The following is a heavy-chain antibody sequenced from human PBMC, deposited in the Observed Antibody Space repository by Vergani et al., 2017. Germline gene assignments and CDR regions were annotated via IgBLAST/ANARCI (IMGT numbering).Heavy chain of an antibody. CDR1: GGSISSSSYY. Sequence: QLQLQESGPGLVKPSETLSLTCTVSGGSISSSSYYWGWIRQPPGKGLEWIGSIYYSGSTYYNPSLKSRVTISVDTSKNQFSLKLSSVTAADTAVYYCASGYLYRGDYPPWFDYWGQGTLVTVSS. D-gene: IGHD4-17*01. CDR2: IYYSGST. CDR3: ASGYLYRGDYPPWFDY. J-gene: IGHJ4*02. V-gene: IGHV4-39*07.